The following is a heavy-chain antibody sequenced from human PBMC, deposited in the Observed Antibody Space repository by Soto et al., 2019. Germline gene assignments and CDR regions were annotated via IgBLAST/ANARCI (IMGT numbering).Heavy chain of an antibody. CDR2: IIPIFGTA. D-gene: IGHD3-3*01. V-gene: IGHV1-69*12. CDR1: GGTFSSYA. Sequence: QVQLVQSGAEVKKPGSSVKVSCKASGGTFSSYAISWVRQAPGQGLEWMGGIIPIFGTANYAQKLQGRVTISADESTSTAYMELSSLRSGDTAVYYCARALGSYDFWSGYYWPDAFDIWGQGTMVTVSS. CDR3: ARALGSYDFWSGYYWPDAFDI. J-gene: IGHJ3*02.